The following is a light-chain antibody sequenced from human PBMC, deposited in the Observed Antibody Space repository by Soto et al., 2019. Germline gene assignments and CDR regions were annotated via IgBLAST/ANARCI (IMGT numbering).Light chain of an antibody. CDR1: QSVSSSY. V-gene: IGKV3-20*01. CDR3: QYYCSSPFT. Sequence: EIVLTQSPGTLSLSPGERATLSCRASQSVSSSYLGWYQQKPGQAPRLLIYGASSRATGIPDRFSGSGSGTDFTLTISRLEPEDFAVYYFQYYCSSPFTFGPGTKVDIK. CDR2: GAS. J-gene: IGKJ3*01.